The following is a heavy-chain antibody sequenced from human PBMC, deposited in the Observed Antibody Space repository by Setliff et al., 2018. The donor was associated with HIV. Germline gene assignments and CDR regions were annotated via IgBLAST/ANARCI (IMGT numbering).Heavy chain of an antibody. CDR1: DGSFSGYY. Sequence: SETLSLTCAVYDGSFSGYYWSWIRQPPGKGLEWIGEINHSGSTNYSPSLKSRVTISVDTSKNQFSLKLNSVTAADTAVYYCARQEAGYYFDSSGYYFDYWGQGTLVTVSS. J-gene: IGHJ4*02. CDR2: INHSGST. D-gene: IGHD3-22*01. CDR3: ARQEAGYYFDSSGYYFDY. V-gene: IGHV4-34*01.